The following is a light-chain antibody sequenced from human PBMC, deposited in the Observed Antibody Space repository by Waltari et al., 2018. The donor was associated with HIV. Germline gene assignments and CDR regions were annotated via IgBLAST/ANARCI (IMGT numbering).Light chain of an antibody. Sequence: EIVLTQSPDFQSVTPKQKVTITCRASQNIGPRIHWYQQKPNQSPKLLIQFASQAFSGVPSRFSGSGSETDFTLTIDSLEAEDAATYYCLQSLSLPYTFGQGTKLEIK. CDR2: FAS. CDR1: QNIGPR. V-gene: IGKV6-21*01. CDR3: LQSLSLPYT. J-gene: IGKJ2*01.